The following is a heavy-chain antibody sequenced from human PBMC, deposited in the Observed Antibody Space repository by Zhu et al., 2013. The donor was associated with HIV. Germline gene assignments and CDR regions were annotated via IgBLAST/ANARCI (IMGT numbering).Heavy chain of an antibody. J-gene: IGHJ4*02. CDR2: IYHSGIT. CDR1: GYSISSGYY. V-gene: IGHV4-38-2*02. D-gene: IGHD5-12*01. Sequence: QVQLQESGPGLVKASETLSLTCTVSGYSISSGYYWAWIRQAPGKGLEWIGNIYHSGITYYIPSLSSRVTMSVDTSKNQFSLSLSSVTAADTAVYYCARRDGGYEMFDSWGQGTLVSVSS. CDR3: ARRDGGYEMFDS.